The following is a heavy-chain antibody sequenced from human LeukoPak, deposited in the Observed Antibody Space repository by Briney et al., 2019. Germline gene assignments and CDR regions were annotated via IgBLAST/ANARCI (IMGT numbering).Heavy chain of an antibody. J-gene: IGHJ4*02. CDR1: GFTFSSYA. D-gene: IGHD3-22*01. CDR3: AIMHGYYDGSGFWVQ. Sequence: PGGSLRPSCAASGFTFSSYAMSWVRQAPGKGLEWVSFISPGGDRTSNADSVEGRFTISRDNTRNTLYLQMNSLRDEDTGVYYCAIMHGYYDGSGFWVQWGQGTLVTVSS. V-gene: IGHV3-23*01. CDR2: ISPGGDRT.